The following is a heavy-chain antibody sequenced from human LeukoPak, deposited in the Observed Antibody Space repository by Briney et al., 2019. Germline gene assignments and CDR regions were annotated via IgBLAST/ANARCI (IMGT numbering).Heavy chain of an antibody. Sequence: SGTLSLTCAVSGGSISSSNWWSWVRQPPGKGLEWIGEIYHSGSTNYNPSLKSRVTISVDKSKNQFSLKLSSVTAADTAVYYCAAKDIVVVPAVDYYYYYGMDVWGQGTTVTVSS. V-gene: IGHV4-4*02. J-gene: IGHJ6*02. CDR1: GGSISSSNW. D-gene: IGHD2-2*01. CDR2: IYHSGST. CDR3: AAKDIVVVPAVDYYYYYGMDV.